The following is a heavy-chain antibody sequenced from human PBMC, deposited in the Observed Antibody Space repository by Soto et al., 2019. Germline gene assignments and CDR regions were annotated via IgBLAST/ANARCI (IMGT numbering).Heavy chain of an antibody. Sequence: GPSVKVSCKVSGYTLTELSMHWVRQAPGKGLEWMGGFDPEDGETIYAQKFQGRVTMTEDTSTDTAYMELSSLRSEDTAVYYCATGPRDYGDYVYWGQGTLVTVSS. CDR3: ATGPRDYGDYVY. V-gene: IGHV1-24*01. CDR2: FDPEDGET. CDR1: GYTLTELS. D-gene: IGHD4-17*01. J-gene: IGHJ4*02.